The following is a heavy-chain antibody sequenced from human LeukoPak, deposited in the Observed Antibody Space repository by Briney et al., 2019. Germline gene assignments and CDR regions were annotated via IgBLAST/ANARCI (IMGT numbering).Heavy chain of an antibody. J-gene: IGHJ4*02. CDR1: GFTFGSFT. D-gene: IGHD2/OR15-2a*01. Sequence: GGSLRLSCAASGFTFGSFTMNWVRQAPGKGLEWVSSIDSVRGRFTISRDNANNSLYLQINSLRVEDTAVYYCASSFRVSLDHWGQGALVIVSS. CDR3: ASSFRVSLDH. V-gene: IGHV3-21*01. CDR2: I.